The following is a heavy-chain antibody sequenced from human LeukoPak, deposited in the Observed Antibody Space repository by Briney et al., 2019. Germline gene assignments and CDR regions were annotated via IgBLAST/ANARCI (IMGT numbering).Heavy chain of an antibody. CDR3: ARSIVGANAFDS. Sequence: PSETLSLTCAVYGGSFSGYYWSWIRQSPGKGLEWIGEINHNGSSNYNPSLKSRVTISVDTSKNQFSLKLTSVTAADTAEFYCARSIVGANAFDSWGQGTLVTVSS. CDR2: INHNGSS. CDR1: GGSFSGYY. J-gene: IGHJ4*02. D-gene: IGHD1-26*01. V-gene: IGHV4-34*01.